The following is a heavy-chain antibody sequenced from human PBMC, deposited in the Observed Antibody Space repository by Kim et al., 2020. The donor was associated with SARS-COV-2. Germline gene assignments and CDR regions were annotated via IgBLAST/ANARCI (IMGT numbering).Heavy chain of an antibody. CDR2: GTQT. J-gene: IGHJ4*02. D-gene: IGHD5-12*01. V-gene: IGHV3-7*03. Sequence: GTQTAYGDSVKGRFTISRNTAQNSLYLQMNRLGAEDTAVYFCARVQIRVAYWGQGTLVAVSS. CDR3: ARVQIRVAY.